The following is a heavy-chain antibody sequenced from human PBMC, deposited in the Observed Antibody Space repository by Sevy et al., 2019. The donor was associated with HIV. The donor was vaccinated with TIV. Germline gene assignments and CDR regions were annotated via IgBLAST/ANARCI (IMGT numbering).Heavy chain of an antibody. D-gene: IGHD1-26*01. CDR1: GFTFSSYW. CDR3: ARGGLLDLDY. V-gene: IGHV3-74*01. CDR2: ITSDGSST. J-gene: IGHJ4*02. Sequence: GGSLRLSCAASGFTFSSYWMHWVRQAPGKGLVWVSRITSDGSSTSYADSVKGRFTISRDNAKNTLYLQMNSLRAEDTAVYYCARGGLLDLDYWGQGTLVTVSS.